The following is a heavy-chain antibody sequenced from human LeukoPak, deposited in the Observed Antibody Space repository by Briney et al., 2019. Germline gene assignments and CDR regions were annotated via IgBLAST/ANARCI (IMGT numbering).Heavy chain of an antibody. CDR2: ISGSGGST. CDR1: GFTFSSYA. V-gene: IGHV3-23*01. Sequence: PGGSLRLSCAASGFTFSSYAMSWVRQAPGKGLEWVSAISGSGGSTYYADSVKGRFTISRDNSKYTLYLQMNSLRAEDTAVYYCAKVGAYSSSSLNFDYWGQGTLVTVSS. D-gene: IGHD6-6*01. J-gene: IGHJ4*02. CDR3: AKVGAYSSSSLNFDY.